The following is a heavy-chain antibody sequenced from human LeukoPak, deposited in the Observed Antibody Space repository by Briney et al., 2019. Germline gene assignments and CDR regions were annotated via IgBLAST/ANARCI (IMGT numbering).Heavy chain of an antibody. CDR3: ARDYYYGMDV. V-gene: IGHV3-43*02. J-gene: IGHJ6*02. Sequence: GGSLRLSCAASGFTFDDYAMHWVRQAPGKGLEWVSLISGDGGGTYYADSVKGRFTISRDNSKNSLYLQMNSLRAEDTALYYCARDYYYGMDVWGQGTTVTVSS. CDR1: GFTFDDYA. CDR2: ISGDGGGT.